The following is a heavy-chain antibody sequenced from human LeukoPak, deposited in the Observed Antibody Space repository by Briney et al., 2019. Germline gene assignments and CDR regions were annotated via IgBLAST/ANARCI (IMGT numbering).Heavy chain of an antibody. CDR3: ARGLGIFGVSWFDP. D-gene: IGHD3-3*01. V-gene: IGHV4-34*01. J-gene: IGHJ5*02. CDR1: GESFGGYY. CDR2: INHSGST. Sequence: SENVSLNCTVYGESFGGYYWSWIRQPPGKGREWIGEINHSGSTDYNPSLKSRVTISVDTFKNQFSLQLTSVSAADTAVYDRARGLGIFGVSWFDPWGQGALVTVSS.